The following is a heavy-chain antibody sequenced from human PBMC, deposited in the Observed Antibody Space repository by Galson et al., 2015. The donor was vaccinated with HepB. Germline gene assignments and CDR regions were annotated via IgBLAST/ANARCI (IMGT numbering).Heavy chain of an antibody. Sequence: CAISGDSVSSNSAAWSWIRQSPSRGLEWLGRTYYRSKWCNDYAVSVKSRITINPDTSKNQFSVQLNSVIPEDTAVYYCARDLGGSFDSWGQGILVTVSS. J-gene: IGHJ4*02. CDR3: ARDLGGSFDS. D-gene: IGHD3-16*01. CDR2: TYYRSKWCN. CDR1: GDSVSSNSAA. V-gene: IGHV6-1*01.